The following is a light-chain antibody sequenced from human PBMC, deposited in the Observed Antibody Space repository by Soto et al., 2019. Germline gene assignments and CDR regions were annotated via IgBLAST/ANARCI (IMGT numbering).Light chain of an antibody. CDR2: KVS. V-gene: IGKV2-30*01. CDR3: LQGTHWPFA. Sequence: DVVMTQSPLSLPVTLGQPASISCRSSQSLVYGDGNIYLNWFQQRPGQSPRRLIYKVSNRDSGVPDRFGGSGADTKFTPQINSVEVEDVAVYFCLQGTHWPFAFGPGTTVQIK. J-gene: IGKJ3*01. CDR1: QSLVYGDGNIY.